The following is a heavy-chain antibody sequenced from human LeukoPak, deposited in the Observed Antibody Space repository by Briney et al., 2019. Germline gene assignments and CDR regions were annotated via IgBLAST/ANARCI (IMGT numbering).Heavy chain of an antibody. Sequence: GASVKVSCKASGYTFTSYGISWVRQAPGQGLEWMGWINPNSGGTNYAQKFQGRVTMTRDTSISTAYMELSRLRSDDTAVYYCARWGINEYSSSPGYFDYWGQGTLVTVSS. CDR2: INPNSGGT. CDR1: GYTFTSYG. D-gene: IGHD6-6*01. CDR3: ARWGINEYSSSPGYFDY. J-gene: IGHJ4*02. V-gene: IGHV1-2*02.